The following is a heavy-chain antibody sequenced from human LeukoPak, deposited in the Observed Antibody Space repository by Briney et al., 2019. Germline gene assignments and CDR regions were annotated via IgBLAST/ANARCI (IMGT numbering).Heavy chain of an antibody. V-gene: IGHV3-74*01. CDR2: INSDGSST. CDR1: GFTFSSYW. J-gene: IGHJ4*02. D-gene: IGHD3-10*01. Sequence: GGSLRLSCAASGFTFSSYWMHWVRQAPGKGLVWVSRINSDGSSTSYADSVKGRFTISRDNAKNTLYLQMNSLRAEDTAVYYCAREYYYGSGSYYKGDFDYWGQGTLVTVSS. CDR3: AREYYYGSGSYYKGDFDY.